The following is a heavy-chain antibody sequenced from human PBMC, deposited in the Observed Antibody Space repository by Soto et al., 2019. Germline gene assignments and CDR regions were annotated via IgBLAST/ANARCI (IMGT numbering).Heavy chain of an antibody. V-gene: IGHV1-46*01. D-gene: IGHD3-10*01. CDR3: GRVMRSLLSITALDT. J-gene: IGHJ5*02. CDR1: GYTFTKDQ. CDR2: IDPSGGKT. Sequence: ASVRVSCKASGYTFTKDQIHWVRQAPGQGLEWMGMIDPSGGKTNYAQKFQGRVTMTRDTSTSTVYMALSSLRSEDTAIYFCGRVMRSLLSITALDTWGQGTLVTVSS.